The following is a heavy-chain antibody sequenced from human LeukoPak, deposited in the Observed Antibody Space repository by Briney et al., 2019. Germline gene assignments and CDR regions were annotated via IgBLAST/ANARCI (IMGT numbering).Heavy chain of an antibody. V-gene: IGHV3-66*02. CDR2: INSGGNT. CDR3: ARDPVLPNGLDV. CDR1: GFTVNSDY. Sequence: GESLRLSCAASGFTVNSDYMTWVRQAPGKGLEWVSAINSGGNTYYADSVKGRFTISGDNPKNTLYLQMSSLGPEDTAVYYCARDPVLPNGLDVWGQGTTVTVSS. J-gene: IGHJ6*02. D-gene: IGHD4/OR15-4a*01.